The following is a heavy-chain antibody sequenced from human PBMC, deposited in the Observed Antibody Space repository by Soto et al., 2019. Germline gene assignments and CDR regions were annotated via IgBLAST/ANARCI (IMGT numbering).Heavy chain of an antibody. V-gene: IGHV1-46*01. CDR3: ARDGGIAAGNYYYYGMDV. CDR2: INPSGGST. Sequence: ASVKVSCKASGYTFTSYYMHWVRQAPGQGLEWMGIINPSGGSTSYAQKFQGRVTMTRDTSTSTVYMELSSLRSEDTAVYCCARDGGIAAGNYYYYGMDVWGQGTTVTVSS. D-gene: IGHD6-13*01. CDR1: GYTFTSYY. J-gene: IGHJ6*02.